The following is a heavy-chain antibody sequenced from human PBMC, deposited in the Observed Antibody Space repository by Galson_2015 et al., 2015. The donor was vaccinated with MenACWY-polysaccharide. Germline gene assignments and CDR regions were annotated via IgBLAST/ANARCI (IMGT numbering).Heavy chain of an antibody. CDR2: MNPNSGNT. Sequence: SVKVSGKASGYTFTSYDINWVRQATGQGLEWMGWMNPNSGNTGYAQKFQGRVTMTRNTSISTAYMELGSLRSEDTAVYYCARVGYSGYDLGYWGQGTLVTVSS. D-gene: IGHD5-12*01. V-gene: IGHV1-8*01. CDR1: GYTFTSYD. CDR3: ARVGYSGYDLGY. J-gene: IGHJ4*02.